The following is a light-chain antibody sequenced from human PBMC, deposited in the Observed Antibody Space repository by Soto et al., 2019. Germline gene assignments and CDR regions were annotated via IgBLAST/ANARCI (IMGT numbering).Light chain of an antibody. CDR2: DAS. V-gene: IGKV3-11*01. CDR3: QQRSNWPPLT. CDR1: QSVSAY. Sequence: EIVLTQSPATVSLSPGERATLSCRASQSVSAYLAWYQQKPGQAPRLLIFDASNRATGIPARFSGSGSGTDFTLTISSLDPEDFAVYYCQQRSNWPPLTFGQGTRLEIK. J-gene: IGKJ5*01.